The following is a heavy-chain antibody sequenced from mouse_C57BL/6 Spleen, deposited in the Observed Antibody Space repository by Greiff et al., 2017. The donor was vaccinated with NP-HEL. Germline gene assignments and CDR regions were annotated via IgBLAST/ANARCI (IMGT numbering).Heavy chain of an antibody. CDR1: GFTFSSYA. D-gene: IGHD2-4*01. CDR2: ISSGGDYI. Sequence: EVQLVESGEGLVKPGGSLKLSCAASGFTFSSYAMSWVRQTPEKRLEWVAYISSGGDYIYYADTVKGRFTISRDNARNTLYLQMSSLKSEDTAMYYCTIYYDYDVAMDYWGQGTSVTVSS. J-gene: IGHJ4*01. V-gene: IGHV5-9-1*02. CDR3: TIYYDYDVAMDY.